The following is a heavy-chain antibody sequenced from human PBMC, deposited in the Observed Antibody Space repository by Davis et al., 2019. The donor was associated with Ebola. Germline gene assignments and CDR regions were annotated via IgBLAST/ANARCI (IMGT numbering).Heavy chain of an antibody. CDR1: GFTFSSYS. D-gene: IGHD3-16*02. CDR3: ANLYDYVWGSYRYGFGY. CDR2: ISGSGGST. V-gene: IGHV3-23*01. J-gene: IGHJ4*02. Sequence: PGGSLRLSCAASGFTFSSYSMNWVRQAPGKGLEWVSAISGSGGSTYYADSVKGRFTISRDNSKNTLYLQMNSLRAEDTAVYYCANLYDYVWGSYRYGFGYWGQGTLVTVSS.